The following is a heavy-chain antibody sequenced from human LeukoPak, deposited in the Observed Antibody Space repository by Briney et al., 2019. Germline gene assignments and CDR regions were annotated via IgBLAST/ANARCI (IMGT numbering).Heavy chain of an antibody. CDR2: IKSDGST. CDR1: GFTFSSYW. Sequence: PGGSLRLSCAASGFTFSSYWMHWVRQAPGKGLVWVSRIKSDGSTRYADSVKGRFTISRDNAKSTVSLQMTSLRAEDTGAYYCARAPSEIGGYYPEYFRHWGQGTLVIVSS. J-gene: IGHJ1*01. D-gene: IGHD3-22*01. V-gene: IGHV3-74*01. CDR3: ARAPSEIGGYYPEYFRH.